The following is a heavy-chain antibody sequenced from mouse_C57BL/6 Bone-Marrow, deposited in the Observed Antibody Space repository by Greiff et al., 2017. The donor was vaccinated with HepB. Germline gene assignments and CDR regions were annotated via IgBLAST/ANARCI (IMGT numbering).Heavy chain of an antibody. V-gene: IGHV6-3*01. J-gene: IGHJ3*01. CDR2: IRLKSDNYAT. Sequence: EVHLVESGGGLVQPGGSMKLSCVASGFTFSNYWMNWVRQSPEKGLEWVAQIRLKSDNYATHYAESVKGRFTISRDDSKISVYRQMNNVRAEDTGIYYCTGGIYYDDDRFAYWGQGTLGTVSA. CDR3: TGGIYYDDDRFAY. D-gene: IGHD2-4*01. CDR1: GFTFSNYW.